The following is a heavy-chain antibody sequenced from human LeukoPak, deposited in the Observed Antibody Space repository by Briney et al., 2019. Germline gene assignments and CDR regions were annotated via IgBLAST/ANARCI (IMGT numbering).Heavy chain of an antibody. CDR1: GFTFSTYA. J-gene: IGHJ6*03. V-gene: IGHV3-64*01. D-gene: IGHD1-1*01. CDR2: ISSNGGNT. Sequence: GGSLRLSCAASGFTFSTYAMHWVRQAPGKGLEYVSTISSNGGNTYYAKSVKGRFAISRDNSKNTLYLQMGSLRAEDTAVYSCARARDNGSASAPTYY. CDR3: ARARDNGSASAPTYY.